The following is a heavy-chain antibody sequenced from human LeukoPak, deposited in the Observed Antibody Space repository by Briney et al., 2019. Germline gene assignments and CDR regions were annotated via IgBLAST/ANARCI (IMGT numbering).Heavy chain of an antibody. J-gene: IGHJ4*02. CDR1: GFTFGDYA. CDR2: IRSKAYGGTT. CDR3: TRDGAGIVVVPAAPDY. V-gene: IGHV3-49*04. Sequence: GGSLRLSCTASGFTFGDYAMSWVRQAPGKGLEWVGFIRSKAYGGTTEYAASVKGRFTISRDDSKSIAYLQMNSLKTEDIAVYYCTRDGAGIVVVPAAPDYWGQGTLVTVSS. D-gene: IGHD2-2*01.